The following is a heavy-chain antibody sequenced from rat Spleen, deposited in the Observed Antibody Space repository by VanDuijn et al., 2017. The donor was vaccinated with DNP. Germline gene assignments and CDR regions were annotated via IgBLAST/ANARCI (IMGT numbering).Heavy chain of an antibody. Sequence: EVQLVESGGGSAQPGRSLKLSCAASGFTFSDYNMAWVRQAPKKGLEWVAAVSSDGSSTYCRDSVKGRFTISRDNAKSTLYLQMDSLRSEDTATYYCTTFDGTNAWGQGTSVTVSS. V-gene: IGHV5-7*01. J-gene: IGHJ4*01. CDR3: TTFDGTNA. D-gene: IGHD4-1*01. CDR2: VSSDGSST. CDR1: GFTFSDYN.